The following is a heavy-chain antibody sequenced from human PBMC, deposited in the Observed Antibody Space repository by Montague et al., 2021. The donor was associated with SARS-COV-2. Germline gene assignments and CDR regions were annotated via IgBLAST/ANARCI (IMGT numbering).Heavy chain of an antibody. CDR3: ARDWDDPHYAFDI. CDR2: ISYDGSNK. V-gene: IGHV3-30-3*01. CDR1: GFTFSNYA. D-gene: IGHD1-26*01. J-gene: IGHJ3*02. Sequence: SLSLSCAASGFTFSNYAMHWVRQAPGKGLGWVAVISYDGSNKYYADSVKGRFTISRDNSKSTLYLQMNSLKPEDTAVYYCARDWDDPHYAFDIWGQGTMVTVSS.